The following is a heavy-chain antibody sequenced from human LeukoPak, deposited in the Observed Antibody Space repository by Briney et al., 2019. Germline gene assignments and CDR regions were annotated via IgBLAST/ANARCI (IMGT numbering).Heavy chain of an antibody. D-gene: IGHD3-10*01. J-gene: IGHJ5*02. Sequence: PGGSLRLSCAASGFTVSSNYMSWVRQAPGKGLEWVSIIYSGGNTYYADSVKGRFTISRDNSKNTLYLQMNSLRAEDTAVYYCARDPIPYGSGSYRGYNWFDPWGQGTLVTVSS. V-gene: IGHV3-66*01. CDR2: IYSGGNT. CDR1: GFTVSSNY. CDR3: ARDPIPYGSGSYRGYNWFDP.